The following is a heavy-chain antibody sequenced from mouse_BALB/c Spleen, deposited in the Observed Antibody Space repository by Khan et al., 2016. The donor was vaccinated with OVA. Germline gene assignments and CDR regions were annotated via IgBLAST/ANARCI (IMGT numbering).Heavy chain of an antibody. V-gene: IGHV2-2*02. Sequence: QIQLVQSGPGLVQPSQSLSITCTVSGFSLTNYGVHWVRQSPGKGLEWLGLIWSGGSTDYNAAFISRLSISKDNSKSPVFFKMNSLQANDTAIYYCARNYDYDEGLAYWGQGTLVTVSA. CDR2: IWSGGST. D-gene: IGHD2-4*01. CDR3: ARNYDYDEGLAY. CDR1: GFSLTNYG. J-gene: IGHJ3*01.